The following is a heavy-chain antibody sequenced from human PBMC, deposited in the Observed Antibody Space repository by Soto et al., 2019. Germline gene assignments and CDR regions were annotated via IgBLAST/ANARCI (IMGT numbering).Heavy chain of an antibody. Sequence: QITLKESGPTLVKPTQTLTLTCTFSGFSLSTSGVGVGWIRQPPGKALEWLAVIYWDDDKRYSPSLKSRLTYPKXTSKNQVVLTMTNMDPVDTATYYCAHCYSNDAFDIWGQGTMVTVSS. CDR2: IYWDDDK. CDR3: AHCYSNDAFDI. D-gene: IGHD2-15*01. CDR1: GFSLSTSGVG. V-gene: IGHV2-5*02. J-gene: IGHJ3*02.